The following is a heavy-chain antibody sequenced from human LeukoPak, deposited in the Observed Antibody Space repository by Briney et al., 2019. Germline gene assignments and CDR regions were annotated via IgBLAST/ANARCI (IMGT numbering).Heavy chain of an antibody. Sequence: SETLSLTCGVPGGSITTTNWWTWVRQPPGKGLEWIGEVHLDGRTNYNPSLESRLTISVDLSENHISLRLTSVTAADTAAYYCAREGGFYRPLDYSGQGTLVTVSS. CDR2: VHLDGRT. V-gene: IGHV4-4*02. CDR3: AREGGFYRPLDY. J-gene: IGHJ4*02. CDR1: GGSITTTNW. D-gene: IGHD3-3*01.